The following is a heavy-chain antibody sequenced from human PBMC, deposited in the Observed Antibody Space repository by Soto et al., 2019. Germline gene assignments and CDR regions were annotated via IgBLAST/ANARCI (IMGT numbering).Heavy chain of an antibody. J-gene: IGHJ4*02. CDR1: GFTFKRYA. CDR2: VSSGGGST. Sequence: GGSLRLSCAASGFTFKRYALTSVRQAPGRGLEWVSTVSSGGGSTYYADPVKGRLSISRDNSKNTLFLQICSLRAEDTAIYYCATCYYVNNGYLSFDYWGQGPLVTVCS. V-gene: IGHV3-23*01. D-gene: IGHD3-22*01. CDR3: ATCYYVNNGYLSFDY.